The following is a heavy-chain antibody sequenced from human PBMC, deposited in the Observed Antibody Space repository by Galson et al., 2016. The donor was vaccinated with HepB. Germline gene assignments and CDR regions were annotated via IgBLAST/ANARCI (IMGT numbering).Heavy chain of an antibody. Sequence: SETLSLTCGVNGGSFTAYYWSWIRQPPGKGLEWIGEINHSGGTKYNPSLKSRVTLSVDSSKNQFSLKLTSMTAAATAVYYCARVEVAATNWFDPWGQGTLVTVSA. CDR1: GGSFTAYY. J-gene: IGHJ5*02. D-gene: IGHD2-15*01. V-gene: IGHV4-34*01. CDR2: INHSGGT. CDR3: ARVEVAATNWFDP.